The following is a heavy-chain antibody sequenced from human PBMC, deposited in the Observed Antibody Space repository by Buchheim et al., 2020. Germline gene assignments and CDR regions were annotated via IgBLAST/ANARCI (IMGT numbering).Heavy chain of an antibody. J-gene: IGHJ4*02. CDR2: INIGSGYT. D-gene: IGHD1-7*01. CDR1: GYTFSSYG. Sequence: QVRLVQSGAEERKPGAAVKISCKASGYTFSSYGIHWVRQAPGQRLEWLGWINIGSGYTKYSPRFQGRVNCTRDWSANTAFMEVRSLGSEDTAVYYCARERDGTFYFDYWGQGTL. CDR3: ARERDGTFYFDY. V-gene: IGHV1-3*05.